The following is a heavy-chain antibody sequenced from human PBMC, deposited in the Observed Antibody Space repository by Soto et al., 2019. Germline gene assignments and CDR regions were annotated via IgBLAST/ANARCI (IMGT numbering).Heavy chain of an antibody. CDR1: GFPFSSYA. Sequence: GGSKSLSCSAAGFPFSSYAMHWVRPDNGEGLEYVSAISSNGGSTYYADSVKGRFTISRDNSKNTLYLQMSSLRAEDTAVYYCVKGLLAGAGPQRPWYYSYGRDVWGQGTTVTGS. J-gene: IGHJ6*02. CDR2: ISSNGGST. V-gene: IGHV3-64D*06. CDR3: VKGLLAGAGPQRPWYYSYGRDV. D-gene: IGHD6-19*01.